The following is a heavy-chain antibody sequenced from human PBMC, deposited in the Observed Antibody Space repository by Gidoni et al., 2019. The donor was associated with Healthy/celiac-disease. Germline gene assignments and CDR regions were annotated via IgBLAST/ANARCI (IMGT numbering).Heavy chain of an antibody. V-gene: IGHV1-2*02. CDR1: GYTFTGYY. CDR2: SNPNSGGT. D-gene: IGHD2-15*01. CDR3: ARVASSLVVVVVAATFDY. J-gene: IGHJ4*02. Sequence: QVQLVQSGAEVKKPGASVKVSCKASGYTFTGYYMHWVRQAPGQGLEWMGWSNPNSGGTNYAQKFQGRGTMTRDTSISTAYMELSRLRSDDTAVYYCARVASSLVVVVVAATFDYWGQGTLVTVSS.